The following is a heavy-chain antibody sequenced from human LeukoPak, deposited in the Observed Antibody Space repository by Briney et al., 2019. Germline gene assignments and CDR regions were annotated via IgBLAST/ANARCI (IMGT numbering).Heavy chain of an antibody. V-gene: IGHV4-4*07. CDR1: GGSIGTYY. D-gene: IGHD5-18*01. J-gene: IGHJ4*02. CDR2: IYTSGSA. CDR3: ASSVDTAMVGGY. Sequence: ASETLSLTCTVSGGSIGTYYWNWIRQPAGKGLEWIGHIYTSGSANYNPALKSRVSMSVDTSKNQFFLKLSSVTAADTAVYYCASSVDTAMVGGYWGQGTLVTVSS.